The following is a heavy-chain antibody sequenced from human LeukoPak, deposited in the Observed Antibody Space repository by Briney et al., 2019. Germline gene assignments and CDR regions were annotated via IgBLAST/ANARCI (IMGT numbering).Heavy chain of an antibody. CDR2: IYTSGST. V-gene: IGHV4-61*02. CDR3: ARGNYYDFWSGYSDWFDP. Sequence: PSQTLSLTCTVSGGSISSGSYYWSWIRQPAGKGLEWIGRIYTSGSTNYNPSLKSRVTMSVDTSKNQFSLKLSSVTAADTAVYYCARGNYYDFWSGYSDWFDPWGQGTLVTVSS. CDR1: GGSISSGSYY. J-gene: IGHJ5*02. D-gene: IGHD3-3*01.